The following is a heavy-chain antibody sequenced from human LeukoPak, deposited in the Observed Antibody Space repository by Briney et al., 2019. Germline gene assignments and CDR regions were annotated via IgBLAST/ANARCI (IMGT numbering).Heavy chain of an antibody. Sequence: ASVTVSCTASGYTFTGYYLHWVRQAPGQGLEWMGRINPNTGDTKYAQNLQGRVTMTRDTSSSTGYMELSRLRFDDTAVYYCARAAISPSGFDYYYGMDVWGQGTTVTVSS. D-gene: IGHD3-10*01. J-gene: IGHJ6*02. V-gene: IGHV1-2*06. CDR1: GYTFTGYY. CDR3: ARAAISPSGFDYYYGMDV. CDR2: INPNTGDT.